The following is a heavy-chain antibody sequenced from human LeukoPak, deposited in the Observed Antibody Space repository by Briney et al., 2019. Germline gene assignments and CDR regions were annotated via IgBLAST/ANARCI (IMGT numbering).Heavy chain of an antibody. CDR2: IYSGGST. D-gene: IGHD6-19*01. Sequence: GGSLRLSCAASGFTVSSNYMSWVRQAPGKGLEWVSVIYSGGSTCYADSVKGRFTISRDNSKNTLYLQMNNLRAEDTAVYYCARDPYSSGYFDPWGQGTLVTVSS. CDR1: GFTVSSNY. J-gene: IGHJ5*02. V-gene: IGHV3-53*01. CDR3: ARDPYSSGYFDP.